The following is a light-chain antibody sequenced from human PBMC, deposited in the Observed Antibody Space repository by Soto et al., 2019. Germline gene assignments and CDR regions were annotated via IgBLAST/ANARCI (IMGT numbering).Light chain of an antibody. Sequence: EIVLTQSPGTLSLSPGERATLSCRASQSVSSSYLAWYQQKPGQAPRLLSYGASSRATGIPDRFSGSGSGTDFTLTISRLEPEDFAVYYCQQYGSSRQTFGQGTKVEIK. V-gene: IGKV3-20*01. CDR2: GAS. J-gene: IGKJ1*01. CDR1: QSVSSSY. CDR3: QQYGSSRQT.